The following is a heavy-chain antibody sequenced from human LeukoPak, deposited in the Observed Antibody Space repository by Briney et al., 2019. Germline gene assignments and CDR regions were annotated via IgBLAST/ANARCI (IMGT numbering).Heavy chain of an antibody. CDR2: ISYDGSNK. CDR1: GFTFSSYA. D-gene: IGHD6-19*01. CDR3: AKDISGWYGSFAFDI. Sequence: GGSPRLSCAASGFTFSSYAMHWVRQAPGKGLEWVAVISYDGSNKYYADSVKGRFTISRDNSKNTLYLQMNSLRAEDTAVYYCAKDISGWYGSFAFDIWGQGTMVTVSS. V-gene: IGHV3-30-3*01. J-gene: IGHJ3*02.